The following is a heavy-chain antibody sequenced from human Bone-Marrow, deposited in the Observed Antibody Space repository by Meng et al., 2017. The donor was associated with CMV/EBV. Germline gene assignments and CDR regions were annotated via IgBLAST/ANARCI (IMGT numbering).Heavy chain of an antibody. J-gene: IGHJ3*02. V-gene: IGHV5-51*01. CDR1: GYRFATYW. CDR3: ARHLGRSSGSSVKMDI. Sequence: GESLKISCKASGYRFATYWIGWVRQMPGKGLEWMGIIFPGDYPGDSDTRYSPSFQGQVTFSADRSINTAYLQWSSLKASDTAIYYCARHLGRSSGSSVKMDIWGQGTMVTVSS. CDR2: IFPGDYPGDSDT. D-gene: IGHD3-22*01.